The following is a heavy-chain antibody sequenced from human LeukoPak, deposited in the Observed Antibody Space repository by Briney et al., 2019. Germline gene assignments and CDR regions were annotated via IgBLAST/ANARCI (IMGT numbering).Heavy chain of an antibody. D-gene: IGHD2-2*01. Sequence: PGGCLRLSCAASGFTFSSYSMNWVRHAPGKGLEWVSSISSSRSYIYYADSVKGRFTISRDNAKNSLYLQMNSLRAEDTAVYYCARTAELVPAAIVGIGWFDPWGQGTLVTVSS. CDR2: ISSSRSYI. CDR3: ARTAELVPAAIVGIGWFDP. CDR1: GFTFSSYS. V-gene: IGHV3-21*01. J-gene: IGHJ5*02.